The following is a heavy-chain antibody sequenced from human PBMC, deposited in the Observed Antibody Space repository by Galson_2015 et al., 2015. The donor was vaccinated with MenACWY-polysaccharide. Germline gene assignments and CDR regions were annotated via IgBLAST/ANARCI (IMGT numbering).Heavy chain of an antibody. CDR3: AREGSRIVFHAFDF. D-gene: IGHD2-21*01. CDR2: IQYDGSNK. V-gene: IGHV3-33*01. J-gene: IGHJ3*01. Sequence: SLRLSCAASGITASGNTFSGSGMHWVRQAPGKGLEWLAVIQYDGSNKVYADSVKGRFSISRDNSKNTLYLEMKSLRADDTAVYYCAREGSRIVFHAFDFWGQGTMVTVS. CDR1: GITASGNTFSGSG.